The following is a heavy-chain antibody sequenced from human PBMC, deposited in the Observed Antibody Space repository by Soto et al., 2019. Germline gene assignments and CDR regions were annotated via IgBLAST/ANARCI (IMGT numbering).Heavy chain of an antibody. D-gene: IGHD3-3*01. CDR2: IYYSGST. J-gene: IGHJ4*02. Sequence: QVQLQESGPGLVKPSQTLSLTCTVSGGSISSGDYYWSCIRQPPGKGLEWIGYIYYSGSTYYNPSLKSRVTMSVDTSKNQFSLKLSSVTAADTAVYYCASLRRRRFLEWLDYWGQGTLVTVSS. V-gene: IGHV4-30-4*01. CDR3: ASLRRRRFLEWLDY. CDR1: GGSISSGDYY.